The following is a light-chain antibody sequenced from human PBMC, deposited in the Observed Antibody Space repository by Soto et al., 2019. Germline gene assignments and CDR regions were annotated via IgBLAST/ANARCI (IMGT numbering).Light chain of an antibody. V-gene: IGKV1-9*01. CDR1: QVISSY. Sequence: DIQLTQSPSFLSASVGDRVTITCRASQVISSYLAWYQQKPGKAPKLLIYAASTLESGVPSRFSGSGSGTEFTLTISSLQPEDFATYYCKQLNSYPPFIFGPGTKVDIK. CDR2: AAS. CDR3: KQLNSYPPFI. J-gene: IGKJ3*01.